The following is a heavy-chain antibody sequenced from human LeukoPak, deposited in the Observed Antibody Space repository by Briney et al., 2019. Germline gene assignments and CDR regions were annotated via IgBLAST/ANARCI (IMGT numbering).Heavy chain of an antibody. CDR2: IFYGGTT. CDR1: GASISGSF. D-gene: IGHD6-19*01. V-gene: IGHV4-59*01. CDR3: VKLFTAGWRIDY. Sequence: SETLSLTCTVSGASISGSFWSWIRQPPGKGLEWIGYIFYGGTTSYNPSLKSRATISVDASKNQFSLKLSSVTAADTAVYYCVKLFTAGWRIDYWGQGALAAVSS. J-gene: IGHJ4*02.